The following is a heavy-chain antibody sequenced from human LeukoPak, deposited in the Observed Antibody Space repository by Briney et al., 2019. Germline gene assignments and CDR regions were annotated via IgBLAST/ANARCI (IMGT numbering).Heavy chain of an antibody. Sequence: SETLSLTCAVYGGSFSGYYWSWIRQPAGKGLEWIGRIYTSGSTNYNPSLKSRVTMSVDTSKNQFSLKLSSVTAADTAVYYCAKGVSSSWYFPHYYGMDVWGQGTTVTVSS. CDR2: IYTSGST. J-gene: IGHJ6*02. CDR1: GGSFSGYY. V-gene: IGHV4-59*10. D-gene: IGHD6-13*01. CDR3: AKGVSSSWYFPHYYGMDV.